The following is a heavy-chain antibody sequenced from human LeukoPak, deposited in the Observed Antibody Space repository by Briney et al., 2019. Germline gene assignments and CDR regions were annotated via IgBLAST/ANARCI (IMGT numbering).Heavy chain of an antibody. Sequence: SGPTLVNPTQTPTLTCTFSGFSLYSSGAGVGWIRQPPGKALEWLAVIYWEDDKRYNPSLRSRLTMSKDASKSQVFLEMRNMDPVDAATYYCAHRRPGHLTGWDNSYFDNWGPGTLVTVSS. CDR1: GFSLYSSGAG. D-gene: IGHD1/OR15-1a*01. V-gene: IGHV2-5*02. CDR2: IYWEDDK. CDR3: AHRRPGHLTGWDNSYFDN. J-gene: IGHJ4*02.